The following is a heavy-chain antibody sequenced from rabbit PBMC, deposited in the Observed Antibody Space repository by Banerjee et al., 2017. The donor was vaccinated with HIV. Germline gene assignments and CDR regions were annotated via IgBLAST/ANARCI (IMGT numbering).Heavy chain of an antibody. J-gene: IGHJ2*01. Sequence: QSLEESGGDLVKPGASLTLTCTASGFDLSNFYYMCWVRQAPGKGLEWIACINTSSGNTVYATWAKGRFTISRTSSTTVALQMTSLTDADTATYFCARRDAGYGYGALDPWGQGTLVTVS. CDR2: INTSSGNT. CDR3: ARRDAGYGYGALDP. V-gene: IGHV1S40*01. D-gene: IGHD6-1*01. CDR1: GFDLSNFYY.